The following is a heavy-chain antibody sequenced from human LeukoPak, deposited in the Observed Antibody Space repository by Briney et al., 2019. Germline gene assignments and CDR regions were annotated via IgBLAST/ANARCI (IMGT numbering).Heavy chain of an antibody. V-gene: IGHV3-30*02. CDR2: IRYDGSNK. J-gene: IGHJ4*02. CDR3: AKGDCSGGSCYFDY. Sequence: GGSLRLSCAAPGSTFRSYAMHWFRQAPGKGLEWVAFIRYDGSNKYYADSVKGRFTISRDNSKNTLYLQMNSLRAEDTAVYYCAKGDCSGGSCYFDYWGQGTLVTVSS. D-gene: IGHD2-15*01. CDR1: GSTFRSYA.